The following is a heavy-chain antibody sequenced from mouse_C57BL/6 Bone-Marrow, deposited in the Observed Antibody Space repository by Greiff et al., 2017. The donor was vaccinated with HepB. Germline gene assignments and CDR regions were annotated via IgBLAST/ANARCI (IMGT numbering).Heavy chain of an antibody. J-gene: IGHJ2*01. D-gene: IGHD1-1*01. Sequence: EVQGVESGGGLVQPGESLKLSCESNEYEFPSHDMSWVRKTPEKRLELVAAINSDGDSTYYPDTMERRFIISRDNTKKTLYLQMSSLRSEDTALYYCARPRNYYGSSYYFDYWGQGTTLTVSS. CDR1: EYEFPSHD. CDR3: ARPRNYYGSSYYFDY. CDR2: INSDGDST. V-gene: IGHV5-2*01.